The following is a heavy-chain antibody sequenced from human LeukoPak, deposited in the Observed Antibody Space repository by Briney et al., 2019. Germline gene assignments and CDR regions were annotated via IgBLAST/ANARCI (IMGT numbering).Heavy chain of an antibody. CDR3: ARDFRSSSWYIGDY. Sequence: GGSLRLSCAASGFTFSSYSINSVRLAPGKGLEWISYISAGGTPVYYADSVEGRFTVSRDNEKNSLYLQLNSLRADDTAVYYCARDFRSSSWYIGDYWGQGAQVTVSP. CDR2: ISAGGTPV. V-gene: IGHV3-48*01. J-gene: IGHJ4*02. CDR1: GFTFSSYS. D-gene: IGHD6-13*01.